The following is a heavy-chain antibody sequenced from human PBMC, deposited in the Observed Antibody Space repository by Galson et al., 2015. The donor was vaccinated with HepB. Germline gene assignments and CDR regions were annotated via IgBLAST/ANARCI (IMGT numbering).Heavy chain of an antibody. Sequence: SLRLSCAASGLTFNSYAMHWVRQAPGKGLEWVAVVSYDGINQHYADSVKGRFTISRDNSKNTLFLQMNSLRSEDTAVYYCATEHHVEWLLVPSPFDYWGQGTLVSVSS. CDR1: GLTFNSYA. J-gene: IGHJ4*02. D-gene: IGHD3-3*01. CDR2: VSYDGINQ. CDR3: ATEHHVEWLLVPSPFDY. V-gene: IGHV3-30-3*01.